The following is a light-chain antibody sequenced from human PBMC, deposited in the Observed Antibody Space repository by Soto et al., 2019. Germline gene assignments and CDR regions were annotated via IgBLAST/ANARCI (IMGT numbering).Light chain of an antibody. Sequence: QSALTQPPSASGTPGQRVTISCSGSSSNIGSNSVNWYQQLPGTAPKLLIYYNHQRPSGVPDRFSGSKSGTSASLAISGLQSEDEADYYCAAWDDRLNGPVFGGGTKLTVL. CDR2: YNH. J-gene: IGLJ2*01. CDR1: SSNIGSNS. V-gene: IGLV1-44*01. CDR3: AAWDDRLNGPV.